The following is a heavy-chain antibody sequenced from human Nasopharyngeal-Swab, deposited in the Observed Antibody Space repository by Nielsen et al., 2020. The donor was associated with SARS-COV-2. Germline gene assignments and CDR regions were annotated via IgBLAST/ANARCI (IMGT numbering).Heavy chain of an antibody. Sequence: SETLSLTCTVSGGSISSSSYYWSWIRQPAGKGLEWIGRIYTSGSTNYNPSLKSRVTMSVDTSKNQFSLKLSSVTAADTAVYYCAREMAVAGTSSPNWFDPWGQGTLVTVSS. CDR1: GGSISSSSYY. CDR3: AREMAVAGTSSPNWFDP. J-gene: IGHJ5*02. V-gene: IGHV4-61*02. D-gene: IGHD6-19*01. CDR2: IYTSGST.